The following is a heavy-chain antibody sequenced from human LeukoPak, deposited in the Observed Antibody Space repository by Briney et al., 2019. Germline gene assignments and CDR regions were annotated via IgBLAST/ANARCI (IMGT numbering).Heavy chain of an antibody. D-gene: IGHD2-8*02. CDR1: GYTFTDYY. CDR3: ARGVGSLVVDY. CDR2: INPNSGGT. J-gene: IGHJ4*02. Sequence: ASVKVSCKASGYTFTDYYIHWVRQAPGQGLEWMGWINPNSGGTNYAHKFQGRVTMTSDTSISTVYMDLSSLNSDDTAVYYCARGVGSLVVDYWGQGTLVPVSS. V-gene: IGHV1-2*07.